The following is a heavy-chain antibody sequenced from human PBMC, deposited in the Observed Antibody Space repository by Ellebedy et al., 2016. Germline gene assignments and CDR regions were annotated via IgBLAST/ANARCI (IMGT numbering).Heavy chain of an antibody. J-gene: IGHJ6*02. CDR1: GFTFSSYG. V-gene: IGHV3-33*01. CDR3: ARDLGAQRDFWSGYLYGMDV. Sequence: GGSLRLXCAASGFTFSSYGMHWVRQAPGKGLEWVAVIWYDGSNKYYADSVKGRFTISRDNSKNTLYLQMNSLRAEDTAVYYCARDLGAQRDFWSGYLYGMDVWGQGTTVTVSS. D-gene: IGHD3-3*01. CDR2: IWYDGSNK.